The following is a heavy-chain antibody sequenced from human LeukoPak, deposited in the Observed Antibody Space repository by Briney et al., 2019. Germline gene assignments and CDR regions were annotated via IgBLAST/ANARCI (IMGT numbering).Heavy chain of an antibody. CDR3: ARAARDGYNYYYYYYMDV. CDR1: GGTFSSYA. J-gene: IGHJ6*03. CDR2: IIPIFGTA. V-gene: IGHV1-69*13. D-gene: IGHD5-24*01. Sequence: SVKVSCKASGGTFSSYAISWVRQAPGQGLEWMGGIIPIFGTANYAQKFQGRVTITADESTSTAYMELSSLRSEDTAVYYCARAARDGYNYYYYYYMDVWGKGTTVTVSS.